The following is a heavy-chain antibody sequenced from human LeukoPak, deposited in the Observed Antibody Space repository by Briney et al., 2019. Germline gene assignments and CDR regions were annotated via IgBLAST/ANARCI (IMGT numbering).Heavy chain of an antibody. Sequence: ASVKVSCKVSGYTLTELSMHWVRQAPGKGLEWMGGFDPEDGETIYAQKFQGRVTMTEDTSTGTAYMELSSLRSEDTAVYYCATVVTMVRGVIVNWFDPWGQGTLVTVSS. J-gene: IGHJ5*02. D-gene: IGHD3-10*01. V-gene: IGHV1-24*01. CDR3: ATVVTMVRGVIVNWFDP. CDR2: FDPEDGET. CDR1: GYTLTELS.